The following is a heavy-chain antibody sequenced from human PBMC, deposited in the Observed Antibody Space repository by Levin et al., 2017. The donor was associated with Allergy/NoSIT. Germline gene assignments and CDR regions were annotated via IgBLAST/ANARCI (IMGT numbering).Heavy chain of an antibody. CDR3: ARVDPCSGPTCFTDWFFDL. Sequence: SQTLSLTCTVSAYSISSDFYWGWVRQPPGTGLEWIGTIYHTGSTNYNPSLKSRVILSVDTSKNQFSLKLSSVTAADTAVYYCARVDPCSGPTCFTDWFFDLWGRGTLVTVSS. CDR2: IYHTGST. V-gene: IGHV4-38-2*02. D-gene: IGHD2-2*02. J-gene: IGHJ2*01. CDR1: AYSISSDFY.